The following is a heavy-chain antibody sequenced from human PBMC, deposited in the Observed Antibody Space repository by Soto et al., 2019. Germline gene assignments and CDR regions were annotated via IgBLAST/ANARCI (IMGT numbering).Heavy chain of an antibody. CDR3: ARHCDGGNDILAFDP. J-gene: IGHJ5*02. CDR1: GASTGDKNCL. Sequence: QLQLQESGPGLVKPSETLSLTCTVSGGSVSGASTGDKNCLWDWVRQPPGKGPEWIGSIRDSGTTYYTPSLRSRMTISVDTSKNLFSRKLTSVTAAETAVYYCARHCDGGNDILAFDPWGQGTLVIVSS. D-gene: IGHD5-12*01. CDR2: IRDSGTT. V-gene: IGHV4-39*01.